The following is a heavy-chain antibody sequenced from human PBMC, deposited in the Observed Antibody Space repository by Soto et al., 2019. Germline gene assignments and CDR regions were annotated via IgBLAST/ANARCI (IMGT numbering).Heavy chain of an antibody. V-gene: IGHV3-7*01. CDR2: INQDGNED. D-gene: IGHD1-1*01. Sequence: PGGALRLACAASVSPSFSYWMNGVRPDPGRGLEWVANINQDGNEDNLLDSVKGRFTISRDNAKNSLFLQMNSLRVDDTAVDYCARTGDGHHDFLDDWGQGALVTFSS. CDR1: VSPSFSYW. CDR3: ARTGDGHHDFLDD. J-gene: IGHJ4*02.